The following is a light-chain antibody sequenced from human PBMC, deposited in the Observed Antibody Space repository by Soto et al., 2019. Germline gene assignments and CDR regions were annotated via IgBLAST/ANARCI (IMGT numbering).Light chain of an antibody. Sequence: QSVLTQPPSVSGAPGQRVTISCTGSSSNIGAHYDVHWYQQLPGTAPKLLIYGNSNRPSGVPDRFSGSKSGTSASLAITGLQAEDEADYYCQSYDNSLSVYVXGTGTKVTV. J-gene: IGLJ1*01. CDR3: QSYDNSLSVYV. V-gene: IGLV1-40*01. CDR1: SSNIGAHYD. CDR2: GNS.